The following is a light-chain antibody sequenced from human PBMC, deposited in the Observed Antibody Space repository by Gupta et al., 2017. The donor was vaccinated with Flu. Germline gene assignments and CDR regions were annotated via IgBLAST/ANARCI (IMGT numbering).Light chain of an antibody. CDR1: SRDVVGYNF. CDR3: TSYTRSRTRV. J-gene: IGLJ1*01. V-gene: IGLV2-14*03. CDR2: DVD. Sequence: SITITCTGTSRDVVGYNFVSCYHHHPGEAPRLIIYDVDHRPSGVSSRFSGSKSGNTASLTISGLQAEDEGDFYCTSYTRSRTRVFGTGTRVTVL.